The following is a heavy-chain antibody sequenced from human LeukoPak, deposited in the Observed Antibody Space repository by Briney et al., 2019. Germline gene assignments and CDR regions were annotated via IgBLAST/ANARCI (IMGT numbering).Heavy chain of an antibody. CDR3: ARDRVLLWFGESYYCDY. V-gene: IGHV7-4-1*02. CDR1: GYTFTSYA. Sequence: ASVKVSCKASGYTFTSYAMNWVRQAPGQGLEWMGWINTNTGNPTYAQGFTGRFVFSLDTSVSTAYLQISSLKAEDTAVYYCARDRVLLWFGESYYCDYWGQGTLVTVSS. CDR2: INTNTGNP. D-gene: IGHD3-10*01. J-gene: IGHJ4*02.